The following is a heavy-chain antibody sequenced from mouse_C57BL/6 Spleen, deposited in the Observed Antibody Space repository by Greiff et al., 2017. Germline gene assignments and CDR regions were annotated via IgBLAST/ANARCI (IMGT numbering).Heavy chain of an antibody. J-gene: IGHJ3*01. Sequence: QFQLQQSGAGLVSPGASVPLSCKASGYTFTDYEMHWVKQTPVHGLEWIGAIDPETGGTAYNQKFKGKAILTADKSSSTAYMELRSLTSEDSAVYYCTRVTTVVPFAYWGQGTLVTVSA. CDR2: IDPETGGT. CDR3: TRVTTVVPFAY. CDR1: GYTFTDYE. V-gene: IGHV1-15*01. D-gene: IGHD1-1*01.